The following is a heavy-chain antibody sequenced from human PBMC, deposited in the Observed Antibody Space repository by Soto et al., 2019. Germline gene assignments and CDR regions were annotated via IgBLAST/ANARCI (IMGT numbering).Heavy chain of an antibody. CDR3: ARELSGNYFAFDI. CDR2: MTRSGSSS. CDR1: GFTFSDHY. J-gene: IGHJ3*02. Sequence: SLRLSCAASGFTFSDHYMSWIRQAPGKGLEWISYMTRSGSSSSYADSVKGRFTISRDNAKNSLYLQMNSLRGDDTAVYYCARELSGNYFAFDIWGQGTMVTVSS. V-gene: IGHV3-11*01. D-gene: IGHD1-26*01.